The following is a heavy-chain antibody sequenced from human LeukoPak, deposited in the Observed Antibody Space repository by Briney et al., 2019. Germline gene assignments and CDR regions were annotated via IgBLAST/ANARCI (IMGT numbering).Heavy chain of an antibody. CDR1: GGTFSSYA. D-gene: IGHD3-22*01. V-gene: IGHV1-69*05. CDR2: IIPIFGTA. Sequence: SVKVSRKASGGTFSSYAISWVRQAPGQGLEWMGGIIPIFGTANYAQKFQGRVTITTDESTSTAYMELSSLRSEDTAVYYCARINTMIVVGNWYFDLWGRGTLVTVSS. CDR3: ARINTMIVVGNWYFDL. J-gene: IGHJ2*01.